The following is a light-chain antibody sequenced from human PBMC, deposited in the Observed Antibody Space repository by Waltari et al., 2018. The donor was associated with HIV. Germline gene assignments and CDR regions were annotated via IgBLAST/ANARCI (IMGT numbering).Light chain of an antibody. V-gene: IGLV3-1*01. CDR3: QAWDSSTAVV. CDR2: QDS. J-gene: IGLJ2*01. Sequence: SYELTQPPSVSVSPGQTASITCSGDKLGDKYACWYQQKPGQSPVLVIYQDSKRPSRIPERFSGSNSGNTATLTISGTQAMDEADYYCQAWDSSTAVVFGGGTKLTVL. CDR1: KLGDKY.